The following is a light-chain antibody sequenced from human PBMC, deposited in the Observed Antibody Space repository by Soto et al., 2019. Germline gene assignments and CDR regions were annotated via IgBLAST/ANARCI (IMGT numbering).Light chain of an antibody. CDR3: SSVAGTNSFV. V-gene: IGLV2-8*01. J-gene: IGLJ1*01. CDR2: EVT. CDR1: TSDIGAYNY. Sequence: QSALTQPPSASGSPGQSVTISCTGTTSDIGAYNYVSWYQQRPGKAPKHIIYEVTRRPSGVSDRIFGYKHDTTASLTVSGLKAEDEADYYFSSVAGTNSFVFGTGTNGTV.